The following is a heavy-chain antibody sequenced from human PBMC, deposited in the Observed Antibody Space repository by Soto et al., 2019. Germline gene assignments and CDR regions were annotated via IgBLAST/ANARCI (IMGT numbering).Heavy chain of an antibody. Sequence: EVQLLESGGGLEQPGGSLRLSCVGSGHTFHNYAMTWVRQAPGKGLEWVSGISGSGGSTYYADSVRGRFTISRDDSKNTLYLQMNSLRAEDTAVYYCAKVSRGIVVVPAALKWGQGTLVTVSS. J-gene: IGHJ4*02. V-gene: IGHV3-23*01. CDR2: ISGSGGST. CDR3: AKVSRGIVVVPAALK. D-gene: IGHD2-2*01. CDR1: GHTFHNYA.